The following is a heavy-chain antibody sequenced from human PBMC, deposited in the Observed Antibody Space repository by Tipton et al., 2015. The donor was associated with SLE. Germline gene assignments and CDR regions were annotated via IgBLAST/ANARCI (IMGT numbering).Heavy chain of an antibody. V-gene: IGHV3-43*01. D-gene: IGHD6-13*01. J-gene: IGHJ3*02. CDR3: ATYLAAAGDAFDI. Sequence: SLRLSCAASGFTFDDYTMHWVRQAPGKGLEWVSLISWDGGSTYYADSVKGRFTISRDNAKNSLYLQMNSLRAEDTAVYYCATYLAAAGDAFDIWGQGTMVTVSS. CDR2: ISWDGGST. CDR1: GFTFDDYT.